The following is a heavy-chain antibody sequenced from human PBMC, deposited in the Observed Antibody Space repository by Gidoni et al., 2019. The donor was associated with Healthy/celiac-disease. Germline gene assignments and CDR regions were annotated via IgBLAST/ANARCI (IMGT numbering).Heavy chain of an antibody. V-gene: IGHV4-59*08. CDR3: ARRQLAHFDY. D-gene: IGHD6-6*01. J-gene: IGHJ4*02. CDR1: GGSISSYY. Sequence: QVQMQESGPGLVKPSETLSLTCTVSGGSISSYYWSWIRQPPGKGLEWIGYIYYSGSTNYNPSLKSRVTISVDTSKNQFSLKLSSVTAADTAVYYCARRQLAHFDYWGQGTLVTVSS. CDR2: IYYSGST.